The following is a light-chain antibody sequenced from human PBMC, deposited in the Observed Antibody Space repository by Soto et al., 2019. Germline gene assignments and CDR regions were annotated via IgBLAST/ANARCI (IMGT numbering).Light chain of an antibody. J-gene: IGLJ3*02. Sequence: QSALTQPASVSGSPGQSITISCAGTMRDVGAYNLVSWYQQHPGRAPQLIIYDNNKRPSGIPDRFSGSKSGTSATLGITGLQTGDEADYYCGTWDSSLSAWVFGGGTKVTVL. CDR1: MRDVGAYNL. V-gene: IGLV1-51*01. CDR3: GTWDSSLSAWV. CDR2: DNN.